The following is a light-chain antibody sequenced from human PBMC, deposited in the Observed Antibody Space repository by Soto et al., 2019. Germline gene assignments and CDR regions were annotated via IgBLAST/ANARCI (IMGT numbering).Light chain of an antibody. CDR2: SDN. V-gene: IGLV1-44*01. CDR3: AAWDDGLSGPV. J-gene: IGLJ2*01. CDR1: TSNIGSNT. Sequence: QLVLTQPPSASGTPGQRVTISCSGSTSNIGSNTVNWYQQLPGTAPKLLIFSDNQRPSGVPARFSGSKSGTSASLAISGLQSEDEADYYCAAWDDGLSGPVFGGGTKLTVL.